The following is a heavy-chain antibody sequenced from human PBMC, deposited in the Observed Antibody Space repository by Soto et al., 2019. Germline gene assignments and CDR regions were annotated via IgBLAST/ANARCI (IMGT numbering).Heavy chain of an antibody. D-gene: IGHD3-22*01. CDR2: ISSSSSDI. CDR3: XXXRITLRT. Sequence: EVQLVESGGGSVQPGGSLRLSCAASEFTFSSDHMNWVRQAPGKGLEWISYISSSSSDIYYADSVKGRFTISRDNAKXXXXXXXXXXXXXXXXXXXXXXXRITLRTWGQGTPVTVSS. V-gene: IGHV3-48*01. J-gene: IGHJ5*02. CDR1: EFTFSSDH.